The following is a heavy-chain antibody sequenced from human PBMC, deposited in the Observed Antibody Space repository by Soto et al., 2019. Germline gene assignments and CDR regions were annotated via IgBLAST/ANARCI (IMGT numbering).Heavy chain of an antibody. Sequence: ASVEVSCKXSGYTFTSYYMHWVRQAPGQGLEWMGIINPSGGSTSYAQKFQGRVTMTRDTSTSTVYMELSSLRSEDTAVYYCPRGTGSSRPYYYYGMDVWGQGTTVTVSS. CDR1: GYTFTSYY. CDR2: INPSGGST. J-gene: IGHJ6*02. CDR3: PRGTGSSRPYYYYGMDV. V-gene: IGHV1-46*01. D-gene: IGHD6-13*01.